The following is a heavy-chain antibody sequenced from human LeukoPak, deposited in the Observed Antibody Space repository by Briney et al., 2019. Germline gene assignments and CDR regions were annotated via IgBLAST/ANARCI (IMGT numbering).Heavy chain of an antibody. V-gene: IGHV3-48*03. CDR1: GFTFSSYE. D-gene: IGHD3-3*01. J-gene: IGHJ4*02. CDR3: ARDPYYDFWSGGYFDY. CDR2: ISSRGSTI. Sequence: GGSLRLSCAASGFTFSSYEMNWVRQAPEKGQEWVSYISSRGSTIYYADSVKGRFTISRDNAKNSLYLQMNSLRAEDTAVYYCARDPYYDFWSGGYFDYWGQGTLVTVSS.